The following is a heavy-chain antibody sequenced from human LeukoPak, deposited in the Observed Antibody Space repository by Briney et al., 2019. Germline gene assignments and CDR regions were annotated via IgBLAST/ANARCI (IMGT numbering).Heavy chain of an antibody. V-gene: IGHV3-74*01. CDR1: GFTFSSTW. CDR2: IHSDGRTT. Sequence: GGSLRLSRVASGFTFSSTWMHWVRQVPGKGLVWVSRIHSDGRTTIYADSVKGRFTISRDNAKNTLYLQMNSLRADDTAIYYCVRDHYYSMDVWGKGTTVTISS. CDR3: VRDHYYSMDV. J-gene: IGHJ6*03.